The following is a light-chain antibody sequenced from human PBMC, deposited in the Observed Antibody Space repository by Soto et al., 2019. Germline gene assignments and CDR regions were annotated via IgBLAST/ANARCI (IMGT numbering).Light chain of an antibody. CDR2: EVS. CDR3: SSYAGSNLYVV. J-gene: IGLJ2*01. CDR1: RSDVGGYNY. V-gene: IGLV2-8*01. Sequence: QSVLTQPPSASGSPGQSVTISCTGTRSDVGGYNYVSWYQQHPGKAPKLMIYEVSKRPSGVPDRFSGSKSGNTASLTVSGLQAEDEADYYCSSYAGSNLYVVFGGGTKLTVL.